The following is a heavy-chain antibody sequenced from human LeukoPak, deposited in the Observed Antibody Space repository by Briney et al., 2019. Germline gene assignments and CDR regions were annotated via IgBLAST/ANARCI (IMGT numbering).Heavy chain of an antibody. D-gene: IGHD5-24*01. CDR2: IRYEGNIK. Sequence: PGGCLSLSCAASASSFRNNGMHWVRLAPGKGLEWVAFIRYEGNIKSYADSVKGRFTISRDNFNNILYLQMNSLRAEDTAVYYCAKDYNYGFDYWGQGAQVTVSA. CDR3: AKDYNYGFDY. CDR1: ASSFRNNG. J-gene: IGHJ4*02. V-gene: IGHV3-30*02.